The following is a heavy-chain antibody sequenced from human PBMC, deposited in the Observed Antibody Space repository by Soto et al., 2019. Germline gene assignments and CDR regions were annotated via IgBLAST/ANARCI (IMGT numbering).Heavy chain of an antibody. J-gene: IGHJ4*02. Sequence: GGSLRLSCAASGFTFSSYAMSWVRQAPGKGLEWVSAISGSGGSTYYADSVKGRFTISRDNSKNTLYLQMNSLRAEDTAVYYCAKDGIVVAGTKGGAFDYWGQGTLVTVSS. CDR2: ISGSGGST. CDR3: AKDGIVVAGTKGGAFDY. CDR1: GFTFSSYA. D-gene: IGHD6-19*01. V-gene: IGHV3-23*01.